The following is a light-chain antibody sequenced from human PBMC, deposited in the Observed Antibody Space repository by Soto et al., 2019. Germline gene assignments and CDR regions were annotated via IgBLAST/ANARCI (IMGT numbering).Light chain of an antibody. CDR2: LETSGSY. Sequence: QLVLTQSSSASASLGSSVKLTCTLSSGHTTYIIAWHQQQPGKAPRYLMKLETSGSYNKGSGVPDRFSGSSSGADRYLTISNLQFEDEADYYCETCEINTHVVFGGGTKLTVL. V-gene: IGLV4-60*02. CDR1: SGHTTYI. J-gene: IGLJ2*01. CDR3: ETCEINTHVV.